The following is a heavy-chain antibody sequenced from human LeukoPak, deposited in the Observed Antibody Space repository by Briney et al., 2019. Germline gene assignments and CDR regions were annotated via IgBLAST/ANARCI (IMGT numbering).Heavy chain of an antibody. V-gene: IGHV1-2*02. CDR2: INPNSGGT. J-gene: IGHJ4*02. D-gene: IGHD2-21*02. CDR3: AGDHCGGDCYSDY. CDR1: GYTFTGYY. Sequence: ASVKVSCKASGYTFTGYYLHWVRLAPGQGLEWVGWINPNSGGTNYAQKFQGRVTMTRDTSTSTVYMELSSLRSEDTAVYYCAGDHCGGDCYSDYWGQGTLVTVSS.